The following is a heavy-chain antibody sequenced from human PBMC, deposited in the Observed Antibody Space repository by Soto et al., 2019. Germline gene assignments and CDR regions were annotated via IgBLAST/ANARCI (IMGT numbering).Heavy chain of an antibody. CDR3: ARVSYDSSGYYGGWFDP. D-gene: IGHD3-22*01. Sequence: SVKVSCKASGGTFSSYAISWVRQAPGQGLEWMGGIIPIFGTANYAQKFQGGVTITADESTSTAYMELSSLRSEDTAAYYCARVSYDSSGYYGGWFDPWGQGTLVTVSS. CDR2: IIPIFGTA. CDR1: GGTFSSYA. V-gene: IGHV1-69*13. J-gene: IGHJ5*02.